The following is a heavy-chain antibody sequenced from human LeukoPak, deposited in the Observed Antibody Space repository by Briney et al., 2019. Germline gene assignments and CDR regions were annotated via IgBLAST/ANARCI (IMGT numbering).Heavy chain of an antibody. V-gene: IGHV4-39*01. Sequence: SETLSLTCTVSGGSISSSSYYWGWIRQPPGTGLEWIGSIYYSGSAYYNPSLKSRVTISVDTSKNQFSLKLSSVTAADTAVYYCARRDWGATTGYFDYWGQGTLVTVSS. D-gene: IGHD1-26*01. CDR1: GGSISSSSYY. CDR3: ARRDWGATTGYFDY. CDR2: IYYSGSA. J-gene: IGHJ4*02.